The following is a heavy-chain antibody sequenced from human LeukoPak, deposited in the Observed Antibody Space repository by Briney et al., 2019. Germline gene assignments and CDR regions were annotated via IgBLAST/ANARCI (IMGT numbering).Heavy chain of an antibody. D-gene: IGHD6-19*01. CDR3: ARDMWQWLASFDY. CDR2: IKQDGSEK. Sequence: PGGSLRLSCAASGFTFSSYWMSWVRQAPGKGLEWVANIKQDGSEKYYVDSVKGRFTISRDNAKNSLYLQMNSLRAEDTAVYYCARDMWQWLASFDYWGQGTLATVSS. V-gene: IGHV3-7*01. CDR1: GFTFSSYW. J-gene: IGHJ4*02.